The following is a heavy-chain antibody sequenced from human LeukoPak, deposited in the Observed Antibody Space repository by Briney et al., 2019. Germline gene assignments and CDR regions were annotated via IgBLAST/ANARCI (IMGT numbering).Heavy chain of an antibody. V-gene: IGHV3-15*01. CDR1: GFTLSNAW. J-gene: IGHJ5*02. CDR3: TRIGGSGGLDP. CDR2: IKSKTVGGTT. Sequence: GGSLRLSCAASGFTLSNAWMTWVRQAPGKGLEWVGRIKSKTVGGTTDYAAPVTGRFTISRDDSKNTLYLQMNSLKTEDTAVYYCTRIGGSGGLDPWGQGTLVTVSS. D-gene: IGHD3-10*01.